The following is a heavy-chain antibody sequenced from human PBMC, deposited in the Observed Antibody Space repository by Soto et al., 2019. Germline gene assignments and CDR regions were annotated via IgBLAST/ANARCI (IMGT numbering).Heavy chain of an antibody. V-gene: IGHV3-30*18. CDR2: VSHDGRNT. Sequence: VQLVESGGGVVQPGRSLRLSCAASGFTFSDYAMHWVRQAPGKGLEWVAVVSHDGRNTHYADSVKGRFTISRDSSKNTVSLEMTSLSAEDTAVYYCAKGVRQWLVTSAFKYWGQGALVTVSS. CDR1: GFTFSDYA. D-gene: IGHD6-19*01. J-gene: IGHJ4*02. CDR3: AKGVRQWLVTSAFKY.